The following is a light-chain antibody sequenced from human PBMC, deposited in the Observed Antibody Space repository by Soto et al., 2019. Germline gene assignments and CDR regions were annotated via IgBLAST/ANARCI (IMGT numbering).Light chain of an antibody. V-gene: IGKV3-11*01. Sequence: EIEMTQSPAILSLSPGERATLSCRASQSVTTYLDWYQQKPGQAPRLLIYGASNRATGVPARFSGSGSGTDFTLTIISLEPEDFAVYYCLQRYNWPPVTFGQGTRLEIK. CDR2: GAS. CDR1: QSVTTY. J-gene: IGKJ5*01. CDR3: LQRYNWPPVT.